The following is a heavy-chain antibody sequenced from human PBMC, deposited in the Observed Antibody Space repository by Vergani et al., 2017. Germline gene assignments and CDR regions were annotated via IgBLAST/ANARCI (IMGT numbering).Heavy chain of an antibody. D-gene: IGHD2-21*02. Sequence: QVQLPESGPGLVKPPGTLSLTCAVSGASISSSNWWSWVRQPPGKGLEWIGEIYHSGSTNYNPSLKSRVTISVDKSKNQFSLKLSSVTAADTAVYYCAREYCGGDCYSRSYWYFDLWGRGTLVTVSS. J-gene: IGHJ2*01. V-gene: IGHV4-4*03. CDR1: GASISSSNW. CDR3: AREYCGGDCYSRSYWYFDL. CDR2: IYHSGST.